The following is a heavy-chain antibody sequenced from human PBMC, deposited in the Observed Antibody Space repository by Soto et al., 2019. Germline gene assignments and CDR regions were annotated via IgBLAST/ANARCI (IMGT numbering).Heavy chain of an antibody. CDR3: ATAQCSSTICYPNYYYYYGMAV. CDR2: ISYDGSNK. Sequence: QVQLVESGGGVVQPGRSLRLSCAASGFTFSSYGMHWVRQAPGKGLEWVAVISYDGSNKYYADSVKGRFTISRDNSKNTLYLQMNSLRAEDTAVYYCATAQCSSTICYPNYYYYYGMAVWGQGTTVTVSS. J-gene: IGHJ6*02. CDR1: GFTFSSYG. D-gene: IGHD2-2*01. V-gene: IGHV3-30*03.